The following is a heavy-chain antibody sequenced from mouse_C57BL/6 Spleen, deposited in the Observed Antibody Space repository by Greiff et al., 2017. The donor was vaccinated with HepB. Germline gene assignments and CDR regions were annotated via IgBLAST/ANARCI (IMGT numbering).Heavy chain of an antibody. CDR3: TRRIITTVVGEDFDY. D-gene: IGHD1-1*01. J-gene: IGHJ2*01. Sequence: VHLVESGAELVRPGASVTLSCKASGYTFTDYEMHWVKQTPVHGLEWIGAIDPETGGTAYNQKFKGKAILTADKSSSTAYMELRSLTSEDSAVYYCTRRIITTVVGEDFDYWGQGTTLTVSS. CDR2: IDPETGGT. V-gene: IGHV1-15*01. CDR1: GYTFTDYE.